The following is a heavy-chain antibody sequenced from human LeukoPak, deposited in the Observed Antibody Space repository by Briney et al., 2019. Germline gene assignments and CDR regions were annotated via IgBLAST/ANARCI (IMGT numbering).Heavy chain of an antibody. CDR1: GYTFTSYG. V-gene: IGHV1-18*04. CDR2: ISAYNGNT. Sequence: ASVKVSCKASGYTFTSYGNSWVRQAPGQGLEWMGWISAYNGNTNYAQKLQGRVTMTTDTSTSTAYMELRSLRSDDTAVYYCARDVWSSGWYFAFDIWGQGTMVTVPS. CDR3: ARDVWSSGWYFAFDI. J-gene: IGHJ3*02. D-gene: IGHD6-19*01.